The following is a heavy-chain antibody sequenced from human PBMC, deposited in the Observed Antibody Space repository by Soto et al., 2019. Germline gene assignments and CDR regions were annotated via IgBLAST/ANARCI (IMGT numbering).Heavy chain of an antibody. J-gene: IGHJ3*02. Sequence: PGGSLRLSCAASGFTFSSYSMNWVRQAPGKXLEWVSSISSSSSDIYYADSVKGRFTISRDNAKNSLYLQMNSLRAEDTAVYYCARDRSPYTYYYDSSGYRGYAFDIWGQGTMVTVSS. CDR2: ISSSSSDI. CDR1: GFTFSSYS. D-gene: IGHD3-22*01. CDR3: ARDRSPYTYYYDSSGYRGYAFDI. V-gene: IGHV3-21*01.